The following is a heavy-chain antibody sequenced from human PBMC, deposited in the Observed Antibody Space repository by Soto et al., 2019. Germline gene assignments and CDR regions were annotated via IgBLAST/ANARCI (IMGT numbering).Heavy chain of an antibody. CDR2: ISGSGGST. Sequence: GGSLRLSCAASGFTFSSYAMCWVRQAPGKGLEWVSAISGSGGSTYYADSVKGRFTISRDNSKNTLYLQMNSLRAEDTAVYYCAKDRVFWYGPPDAFDIWGQGTMVTVS. D-gene: IGHD6-13*01. CDR1: GFTFSSYA. J-gene: IGHJ3*02. V-gene: IGHV3-23*01. CDR3: AKDRVFWYGPPDAFDI.